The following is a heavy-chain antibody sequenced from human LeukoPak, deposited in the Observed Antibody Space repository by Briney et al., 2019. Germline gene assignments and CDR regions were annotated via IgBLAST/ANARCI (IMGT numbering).Heavy chain of an antibody. CDR3: ARDPYVSAYGAFDI. J-gene: IGHJ3*02. Sequence: PGGSLRLSCAASGFTFSNSWMTWVRQAPGKGLEWVANINQDGNKQHYVDSVEGRFTISRDNAKNSLYLQMNGLTAEDTAVYYCARDPYVSAYGAFDIWGLGTRVTVSS. V-gene: IGHV3-7*01. CDR2: INQDGNKQ. D-gene: IGHD3-22*01. CDR1: GFTFSNSW.